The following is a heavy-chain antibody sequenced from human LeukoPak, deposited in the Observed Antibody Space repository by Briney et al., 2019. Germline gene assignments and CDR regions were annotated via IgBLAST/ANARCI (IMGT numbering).Heavy chain of an antibody. Sequence: GRSLRLSCAASGFTFSSYGMHWVRQAPGKGLEWVAVISYDGSNKYYADSVKGRFTISRDNSKNTLYLQMNSLRAEDTAVYYCAKEYGSGSLNWFDPWGQGTLVTVSS. CDR2: ISYDGSNK. V-gene: IGHV3-30*18. CDR3: AKEYGSGSLNWFDP. J-gene: IGHJ5*02. CDR1: GFTFSSYG. D-gene: IGHD3-10*01.